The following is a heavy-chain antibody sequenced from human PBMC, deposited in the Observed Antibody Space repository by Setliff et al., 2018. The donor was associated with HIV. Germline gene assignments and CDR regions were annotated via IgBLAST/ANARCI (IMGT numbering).Heavy chain of an antibody. CDR1: GGSISSSDW. CDR2: IHHSGRT. D-gene: IGHD2-15*01. V-gene: IGHV4-4*02. Sequence: SETLSLTCAVSGGSISSSDWWTWVRQPPGRGLEWIGEIHHSGRTNYNPSLKSRVIISVDQSENQFSLRLSSVTAADTAVYYCARSSYCSGGSCSTFAYWGQGTLVTVSS. CDR3: ARSSYCSGGSCSTFAY. J-gene: IGHJ4*02.